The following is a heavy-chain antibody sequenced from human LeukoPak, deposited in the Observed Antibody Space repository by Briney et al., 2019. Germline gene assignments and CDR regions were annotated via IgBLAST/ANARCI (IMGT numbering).Heavy chain of an antibody. J-gene: IGHJ4*02. D-gene: IGHD3-3*01. V-gene: IGHV4-61*02. CDR3: AREGLRFPY. CDR2: IYTSGST. Sequence: PSETLSLTCTVSGGSISSGSYYWSWIRQPAGKGLEWIGRIYTSGSTNYNPSLKSRVTISVDTSKNQFSLKLSSVTAADTAVYYCAREGLRFPYWGQGTLVTVSS. CDR1: GGSISSGSYY.